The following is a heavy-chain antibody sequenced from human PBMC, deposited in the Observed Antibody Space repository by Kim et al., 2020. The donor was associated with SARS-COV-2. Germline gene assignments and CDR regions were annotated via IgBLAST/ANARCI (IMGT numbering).Heavy chain of an antibody. CDR2: FNHSGST. J-gene: IGHJ4*02. V-gene: IGHV4-34*01. CDR3: ARAAFHHYYGSGSYYQY. D-gene: IGHD3-10*01. CDR1: GGSFSGYY. Sequence: SETLSLTCAVYGGSFSGYYWSWIRQPPGKGLEWIGEFNHSGSTNYNPSLKSRVTLSVDTSKNQFSLKLTSVTAADTAVYYCARAAFHHYYGSGSYYQYWGQGTLVTVSS.